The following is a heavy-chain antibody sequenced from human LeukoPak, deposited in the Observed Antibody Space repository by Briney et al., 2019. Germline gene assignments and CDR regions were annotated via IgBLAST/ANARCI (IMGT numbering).Heavy chain of an antibody. V-gene: IGHV7-4-1*02. CDR2: INTNTGNP. J-gene: IGHJ5*02. CDR1: GYTFTNFG. Sequence: ASVKVSCKASGYTFTNFGISWVRQAPGQGLEWMGWINTNTGNPTYAQGFTGRFVFSLDTSVSTAYLQISSLKAEDTAVYYCARDRIAVAGRLFDPWGQGTLVTVSS. CDR3: ARDRIAVAGRLFDP. D-gene: IGHD6-19*01.